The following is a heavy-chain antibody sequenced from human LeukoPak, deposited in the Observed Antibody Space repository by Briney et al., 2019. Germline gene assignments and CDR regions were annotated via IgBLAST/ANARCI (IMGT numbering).Heavy chain of an antibody. CDR3: ARLSRILF. Sequence: PGGSLSLSCAASGFTFTNNYRHWFRQAPEQGLEWVSRINNVGTSIFYADSVKGRFTVSRDNAKKKVYLQMNSLRAADTAVYYCARLSRILFWGQGTLVTVSS. CDR2: INNVGTSI. J-gene: IGHJ4*02. D-gene: IGHD2-15*01. CDR1: GFTFTNNY. V-gene: IGHV3-74*01.